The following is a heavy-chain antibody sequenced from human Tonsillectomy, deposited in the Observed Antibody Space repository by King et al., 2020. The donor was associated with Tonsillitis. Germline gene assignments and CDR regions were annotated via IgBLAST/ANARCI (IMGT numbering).Heavy chain of an antibody. Sequence: AQLVQSGTEVKRPGASVKVSCKATGYTFIGYYIHWVRQAPGQGLEWLGGINPKSGTTTSAQKFQDRVTVTRDTSINTTYVEVSRLRSDDTAVYYCVRGSGSSAYNHAHLWGQGTLVTVSS. V-gene: IGHV1-2*02. CDR1: GYTFIGYY. CDR2: INPKSGTT. J-gene: IGHJ4*02. CDR3: VRGSGSSAYNHAHL. D-gene: IGHD5-12*01.